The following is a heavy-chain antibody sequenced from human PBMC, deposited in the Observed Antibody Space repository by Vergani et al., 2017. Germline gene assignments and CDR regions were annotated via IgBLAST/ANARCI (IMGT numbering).Heavy chain of an antibody. CDR1: GFTFSNFG. D-gene: IGHD2-21*02. V-gene: IGHV3-30*02. CDR2: IGKDGINP. J-gene: IGHJ4*02. CDR3: AKYLRDSTDGLPDS. Sequence: QVQLVESAGGVVQPVGSLRLSCAASGFTFSNFGMHWIRQAPGKGLEWLAYIGKDGINPSYRDAVKGRFTVARDNSKDILYLQMDSLRSEDTALYYCAKYLRDSTDGLPDSWGPGTLVIVSS.